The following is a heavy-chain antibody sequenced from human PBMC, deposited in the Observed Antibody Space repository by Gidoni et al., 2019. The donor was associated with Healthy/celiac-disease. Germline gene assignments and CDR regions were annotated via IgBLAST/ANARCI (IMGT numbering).Heavy chain of an antibody. J-gene: IGHJ6*02. CDR2: INPSGGST. CDR1: GYTFTSHY. CDR3: AREGIAARPGYYYGMDV. D-gene: IGHD6-6*01. Sequence: QVQLVQSGAEVKKPGASVKVYCKESGYTFTSHYMHWVRQAPGQGIESMGIINPSGGSTSYAQKFQGRVTMTRDTSTSTVYMELSSLRSEYTAVYYCAREGIAARPGYYYGMDVWGQGTTVTVSS. V-gene: IGHV1-46*03.